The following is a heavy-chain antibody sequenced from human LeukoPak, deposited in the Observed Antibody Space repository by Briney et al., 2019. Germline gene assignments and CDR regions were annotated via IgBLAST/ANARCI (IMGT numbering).Heavy chain of an antibody. CDR1: GYTFTGYY. CDR2: INPNSGGT. CDR3: ARDRGASSWYDFDY. J-gene: IGHJ4*02. V-gene: IGHV1-2*02. D-gene: IGHD6-13*01. Sequence: GASAKVSCKASGYTFTGYYMHWVRQAPGQGLEWMGWINPNSGGTNYAQKFQGRVTMTRDTSISTAYMELSRLRSDDTAVYYCARDRGASSWYDFDYWGQGTLVTVSS.